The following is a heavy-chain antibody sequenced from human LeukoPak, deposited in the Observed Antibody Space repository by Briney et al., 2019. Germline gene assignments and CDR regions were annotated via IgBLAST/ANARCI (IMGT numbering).Heavy chain of an antibody. CDR2: INIAGDTT. D-gene: IGHD3-16*01. Sequence: RESLRLSCAASGFTFSDSWMHWVRQAAGRGLVWVSRINIAGDTTSYADSVKGRFTISRDNAKKTVHLQMNSVRAEDTAVYYCVRGRYNGLGVDYWGQGTLVTVSS. CDR3: VRGRYNGLGVDY. V-gene: IGHV3-74*01. J-gene: IGHJ4*02. CDR1: GFTFSDSW.